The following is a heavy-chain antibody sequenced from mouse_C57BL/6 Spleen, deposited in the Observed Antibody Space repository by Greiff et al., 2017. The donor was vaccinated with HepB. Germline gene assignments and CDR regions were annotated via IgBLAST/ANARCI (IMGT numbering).Heavy chain of an antibody. CDR2: IYPGDGDT. V-gene: IGHV1-82*01. CDR1: GYSFSSSW. J-gene: IGHJ3*01. CDR3: AREGFAY. Sequence: QVQLQQSGPELVKPGASVKISCKASGYSFSSSWMNWVKQRPGKGLEWIGRIYPGDGDTNYNGKFKGKATLTADKSSSTAYMQLSSLTSEDSAVYFCAREGFAYWGQGTLVTVSA.